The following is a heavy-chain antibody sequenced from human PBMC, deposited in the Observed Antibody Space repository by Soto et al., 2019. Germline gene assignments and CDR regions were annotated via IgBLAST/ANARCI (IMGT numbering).Heavy chain of an antibody. CDR1: GFPFSNYW. CDR2: INSDGSIT. Sequence: GGSLRLSCGASGFPFSNYWMYWVRQAPGKGLVWVSRINSDGSITTYADSVKGRFTVSRDNAKKTVFLQMNSLRAEDTAVYYCAREIYDYYDSSGFDYWGQGALVTVSS. CDR3: AREIYDYYDSSGFDY. J-gene: IGHJ4*02. V-gene: IGHV3-74*01. D-gene: IGHD3-22*01.